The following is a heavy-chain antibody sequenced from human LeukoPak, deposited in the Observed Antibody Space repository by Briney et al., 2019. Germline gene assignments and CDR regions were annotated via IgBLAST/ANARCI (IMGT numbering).Heavy chain of an antibody. V-gene: IGHV4-31*03. Sequence: SETLSLTCTVSGGSISSGGYYWSWIRQHPGKGLEWIGYIYYSGSAYYNPSLKSRVTISVDTSKNQFSLKLSSVTAADTAMYYCARVGGSGYYLDYWGQGTLVTVSS. CDR2: IYYSGSA. CDR1: GGSISSGGYY. D-gene: IGHD3-22*01. J-gene: IGHJ4*02. CDR3: ARVGGSGYYLDY.